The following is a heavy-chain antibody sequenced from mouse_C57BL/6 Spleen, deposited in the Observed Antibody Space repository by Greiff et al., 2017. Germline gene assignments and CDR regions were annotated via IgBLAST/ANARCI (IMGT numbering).Heavy chain of an antibody. V-gene: IGHV1-83*01. CDR1: YTFTDYYM. CDR2: YPGSGNTY. J-gene: IGHJ3*01. CDR3: REDGSSPWFAY. Sequence: VQLQQSGPELVKPGASVKMSCKASGYTFTDYYMHWVKQKPGKGLEWIGEIYPGSGNTYYNEKFKGKATLTADTSSSPAYMQLSSLTSEDSAVYFCAREDGSSPWFAYWGQGTLVTVSA. D-gene: IGHD1-1*01.